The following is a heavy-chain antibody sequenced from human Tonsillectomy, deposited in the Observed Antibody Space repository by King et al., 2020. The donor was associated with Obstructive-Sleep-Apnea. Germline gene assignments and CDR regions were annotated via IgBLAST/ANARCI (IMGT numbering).Heavy chain of an antibody. CDR2: ISYDGSNK. CDR1: GFTFSSYA. D-gene: IGHD5-24*01. J-gene: IGHJ3*02. CDR3: AREEMATLGAFDI. V-gene: IGHV3-30*04. Sequence: VQLVESGGGVVQPGRSLRLSCAASGFTFSSYAMHWVRQAPGKGLEWVAVISYDGSNKYYADSVKGRFTISRDNSKNTLYLQMNSLRAEDTAVNYCAREEMATLGAFDIWGQGTMVTVSS.